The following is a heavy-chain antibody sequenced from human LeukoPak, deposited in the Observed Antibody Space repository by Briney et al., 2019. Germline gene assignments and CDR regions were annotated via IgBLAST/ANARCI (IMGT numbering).Heavy chain of an antibody. V-gene: IGHV3-9*03. CDR2: ISWNSGSI. D-gene: IGHD6-13*01. Sequence: PGRSLRLSCAASGFTFDDYAMHWVRQAPGKGLEWVSGISWNSGSIGYADSVKGRFTISRDNAKNSLYLQMNSLRAEDMALYYCAKDYSAALHLYYFDYWGQGTLVTVSS. CDR1: GFTFDDYA. J-gene: IGHJ4*02. CDR3: AKDYSAALHLYYFDY.